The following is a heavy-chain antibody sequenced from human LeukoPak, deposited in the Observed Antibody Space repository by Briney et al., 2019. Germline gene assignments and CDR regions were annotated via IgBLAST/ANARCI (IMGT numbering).Heavy chain of an antibody. D-gene: IGHD3-3*01. CDR2: IRQDGSEK. V-gene: IGHV3-7*01. CDR3: ARARGRGYDFWSGYKY. CDR1: GFSFSTYW. J-gene: IGHJ4*02. Sequence: GGSLRLSCEASGFSFSTYWMSWVRQAPGKGLEWVANIRQDGSEKYYVDSVKGRFTISRDIAKQSVFLQMNSLRAEDTAVYYCARARGRGYDFWSGYKYWGQGTLVTVSS.